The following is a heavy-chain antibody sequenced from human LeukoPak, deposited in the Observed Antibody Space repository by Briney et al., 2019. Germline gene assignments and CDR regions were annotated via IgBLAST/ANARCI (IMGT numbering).Heavy chain of an antibody. CDR2: ISSSSNTI. Sequence: GGSLRLSCAASGFTFSNYDMTWVRQAPGKGLEWVSYISSSSNTIYYAGSVKGRFTISRDNAKNSLYLQMNSLRDEDTAVYYCAREYIFDYWGQGTLVTVSS. V-gene: IGHV3-48*02. CDR1: GFTFSNYD. CDR3: AREYIFDY. J-gene: IGHJ4*02. D-gene: IGHD5-18*01.